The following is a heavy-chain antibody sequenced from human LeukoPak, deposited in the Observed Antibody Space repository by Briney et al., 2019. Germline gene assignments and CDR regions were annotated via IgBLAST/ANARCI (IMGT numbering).Heavy chain of an antibody. CDR1: GFTFSSYG. D-gene: IGHD3-22*01. J-gene: IGHJ3*01. CDR3: AKDTQTYYYDSSTLIN. CDR2: ISWNSGSI. Sequence: PGGSLRLSCAASGFTFSSYGMSWVRQAPGKGLEWVSGISWNSGSIGYADSVKGRFTISRDNAKNSLYLQMNSLRAEDTALYYCAKDTQTYYYDSSTLINWGQGTMVTVSS. V-gene: IGHV3-9*01.